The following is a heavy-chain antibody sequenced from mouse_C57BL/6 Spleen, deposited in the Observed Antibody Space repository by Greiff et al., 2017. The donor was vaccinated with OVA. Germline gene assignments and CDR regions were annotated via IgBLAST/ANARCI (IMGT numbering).Heavy chain of an antibody. J-gene: IGHJ2*01. CDR3: TRSTTVVFDY. Sequence: QVQLQQCGAELVRPGASVTLSCKASGYTFTDYEMHWVKQTPVHGLEWIGAIDPETGGTAYNQKFKGKAILTADKSSSTAYMELRSLTSEDSAVYYCTRSTTVVFDYWGQGTTLTVSS. CDR1: GYTFTDYE. CDR2: IDPETGGT. D-gene: IGHD1-1*01. V-gene: IGHV1-15*01.